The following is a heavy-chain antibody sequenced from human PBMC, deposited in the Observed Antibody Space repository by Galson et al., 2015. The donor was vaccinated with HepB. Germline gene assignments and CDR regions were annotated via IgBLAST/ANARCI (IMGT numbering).Heavy chain of an antibody. Sequence: SLRLSCAASGFMFSSYWMTWVRQAPGKGLEWVANIKQDGSEKYYVDSVKGRFSIYRDNDKSSLFLQMNSLRAEDTAVYYCARDHPYDFWSGCLDVWGKGTTVAVSS. CDR3: ARDHPYDFWSGCLDV. CDR2: IKQDGSEK. CDR1: GFMFSSYW. V-gene: IGHV3-7*03. D-gene: IGHD3-3*01. J-gene: IGHJ6*04.